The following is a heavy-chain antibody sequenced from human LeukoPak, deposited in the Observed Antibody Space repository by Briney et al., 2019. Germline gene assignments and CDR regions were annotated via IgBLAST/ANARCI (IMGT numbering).Heavy chain of an antibody. D-gene: IGHD1-1*01. CDR2: IVVGSGNT. CDR3: ARGAGGYRFDP. V-gene: IGHV1-58*01. CDR1: GFTFTSSA. J-gene: IGHJ5*02. Sequence: KVSCKASGFTFTSSAVQWVRQARGPRLEWPGWIVVGSGNTNYAQKFQERVTITSDMSTSTAYMELSRLRSEDTAVYYCARGAGGYRFDPWGQGTLVTVSS.